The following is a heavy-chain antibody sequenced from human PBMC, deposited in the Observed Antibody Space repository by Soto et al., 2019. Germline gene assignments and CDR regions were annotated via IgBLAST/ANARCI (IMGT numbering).Heavy chain of an antibody. D-gene: IGHD2-2*01. V-gene: IGHV5-10-1*01. CDR3: ARHRASSSTSLYGMDV. Sequence: GESLKIFCKGSGYSFTSYWISWVRQMPGKGLEGKGGIDPSESYTNYSPSFQGHVTISADKSISTAYLQWSSLKASDTAMYYCARHRASSSTSLYGMDVWGQGTTVTVSS. CDR1: GYSFTSYW. CDR2: IDPSESYT. J-gene: IGHJ6*02.